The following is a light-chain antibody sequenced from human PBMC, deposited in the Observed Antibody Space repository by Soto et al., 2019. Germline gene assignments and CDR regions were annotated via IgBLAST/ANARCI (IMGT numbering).Light chain of an antibody. V-gene: IGKV1-12*01. CDR1: QGFITW. CDR3: QQADSFPLT. J-gene: IGKJ4*01. CDR2: GAS. Sequence: DIQMTQSPSSVSASVGDRVTITCRASQGFITWLVWYQQKPGKAPKFLMSGASNLQSGVPSRFSGTKSGTDFTLTISSLQPEDIATYYCQQADSFPLTFGEGTKVEI.